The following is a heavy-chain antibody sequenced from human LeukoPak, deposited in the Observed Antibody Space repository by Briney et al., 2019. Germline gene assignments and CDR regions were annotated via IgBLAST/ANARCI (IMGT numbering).Heavy chain of an antibody. D-gene: IGHD2-21*01. Sequence: SVKVSCKASGCTFSSYAISWVRQAPGQGLEWMGGINPIFGTTNYAQKFQGRVTITTDESTSTAYMELSSLRSEDTAVYYCARDHGGGANYYYMDVWGKGTTVTVSS. CDR3: ARDHGGGANYYYMDV. CDR1: GCTFSSYA. V-gene: IGHV1-69*05. J-gene: IGHJ6*03. CDR2: INPIFGTT.